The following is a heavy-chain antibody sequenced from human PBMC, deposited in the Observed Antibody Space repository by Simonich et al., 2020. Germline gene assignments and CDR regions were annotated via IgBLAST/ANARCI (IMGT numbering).Heavy chain of an antibody. V-gene: IGHV1-2*06. D-gene: IGHD6-13*01. CDR3: ARGAAAGTFDY. Sequence: QVQLVQSGAEVKKPGASVKVSCKASGYTYTGYYMHWVRQSPGQGREWRGRINPNRGGTNYAQKFQGRVTMTRDTSISTAYMELSRLRSDDTAVYYCARGAAAGTFDYWGQGTLVTVSS. CDR2: INPNRGGT. CDR1: GYTYTGYY. J-gene: IGHJ4*02.